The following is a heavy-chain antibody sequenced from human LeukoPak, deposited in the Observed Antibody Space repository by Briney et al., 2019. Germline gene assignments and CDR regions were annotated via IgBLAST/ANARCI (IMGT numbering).Heavy chain of an antibody. J-gene: IGHJ4*02. CDR2: ISYDGSNK. Sequence: GGSLRLSCAASGFTFSSYAMHWVRQAPGKGLEWVAVISYDGSNKYYADSVKGRFTISRDNSKNTLYLQMNSLRAEDTAVYYCARDPGHSSSWYWGQGILVTVSS. V-gene: IGHV3-30-3*01. CDR3: ARDPGHSSSWY. CDR1: GFTFSSYA. D-gene: IGHD6-13*01.